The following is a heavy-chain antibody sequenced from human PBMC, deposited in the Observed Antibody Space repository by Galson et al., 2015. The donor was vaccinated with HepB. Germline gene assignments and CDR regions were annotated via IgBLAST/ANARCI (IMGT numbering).Heavy chain of an antibody. Sequence: SLRLSCAASGFTFSSYWMHWVRQAPGKGLVWVSRINSDGSSTSYADSVKGRFTISRDNAKNTLYLQMNSLRAEDTAVYYCARALCGDCPNGDNWCDPWRQGTWVTVAA. J-gene: IGHJ5*02. CDR1: GFTFSSYW. CDR3: ARALCGDCPNGDNWCDP. V-gene: IGHV3-74*01. CDR2: INSDGSST. D-gene: IGHD2-21*02.